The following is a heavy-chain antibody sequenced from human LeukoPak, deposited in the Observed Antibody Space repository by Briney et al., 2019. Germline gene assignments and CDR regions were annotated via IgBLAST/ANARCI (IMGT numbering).Heavy chain of an antibody. D-gene: IGHD2-2*01. J-gene: IGHJ4*02. V-gene: IGHV4-31*03. CDR3: ARSCSSTSCYGGIGVWVFDY. CDR1: GGSISSGGYY. CDR2: IYYSGST. Sequence: SQTLSLTCTVSGGSISSGGYYWSWIRQHPGKGLEWIGYIYYSGSTYYNPSLKSRVTISVDTSKNQFSLKLSSVTAAVTAVYYCARSCSSTSCYGGIGVWVFDYWGQGTLVTVSS.